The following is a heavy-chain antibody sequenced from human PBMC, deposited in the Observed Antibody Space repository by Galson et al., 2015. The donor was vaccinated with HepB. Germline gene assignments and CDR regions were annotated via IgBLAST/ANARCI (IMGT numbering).Heavy chain of an antibody. V-gene: IGHV3-30*18. J-gene: IGHJ4*02. CDR2: ISYDGSNK. D-gene: IGHD6-13*01. CDR1: GFTFSSYG. Sequence: SLRLSCAASGFTFSSYGMHWVRQAPGKGLEWVAVISYDGSNKYYADSVKGRFTISRDNSKNTLYLQMNSLRAEDTAVYYCAKGEGIAAAGTDYWGQGTLVTVSS. CDR3: AKGEGIAAAGTDY.